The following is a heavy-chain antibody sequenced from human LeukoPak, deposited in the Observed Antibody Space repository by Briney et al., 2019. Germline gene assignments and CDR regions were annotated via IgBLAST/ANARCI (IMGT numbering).Heavy chain of an antibody. CDR1: GYTFTGYY. CDR2: INPNSAGT. D-gene: IGHD5-24*01. J-gene: IGHJ4*02. Sequence: ASVKVSCKASGYTFTGYYIHWVRQAPGQGLEWMGWINPNSAGTNYAQKFQGRVTMTRDTSISTVHMELSRLTSGDTGVYYCARLRVVEMATHWGQGTLVTVSS. CDR3: ARLRVVEMATH. V-gene: IGHV1-2*02.